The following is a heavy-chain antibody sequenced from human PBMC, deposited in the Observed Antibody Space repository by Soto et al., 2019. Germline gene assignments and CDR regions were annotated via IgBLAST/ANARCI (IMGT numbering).Heavy chain of an antibody. CDR1: GGSISSSSYY. Sequence: PSETLSLTCTVSGGSISSSSYYWGWIRQPPGKGLEWIGSIYYSGSTYYNPSLKSRVTISVDTSKNQFSLKLSSLTAADTAVYYCASLRGVAVAGFEYWGQGTLVTVSS. J-gene: IGHJ4*02. D-gene: IGHD6-19*01. CDR3: ASLRGVAVAGFEY. V-gene: IGHV4-39*01. CDR2: IYYSGST.